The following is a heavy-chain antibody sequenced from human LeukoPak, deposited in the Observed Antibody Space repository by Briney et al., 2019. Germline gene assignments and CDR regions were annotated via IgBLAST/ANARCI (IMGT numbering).Heavy chain of an antibody. Sequence: AGGSLRLSCAASGFTFSSYAMSWVRQAPGKGLEWVSAISGSGGSTYYADSVKGRFTISRDNSKNTLYLQMNSLRAEDTAVYYCARLLSSGWYRMNDYWGQGTLVTVSS. CDR1: GFTFSSYA. CDR2: ISGSGGST. V-gene: IGHV3-23*01. D-gene: IGHD6-19*01. J-gene: IGHJ4*02. CDR3: ARLLSSGWYRMNDY.